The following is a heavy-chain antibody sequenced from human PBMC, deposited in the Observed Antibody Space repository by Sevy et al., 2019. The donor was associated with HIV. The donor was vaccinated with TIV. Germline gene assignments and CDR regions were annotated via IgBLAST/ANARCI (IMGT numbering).Heavy chain of an antibody. CDR1: GFTFSSYA. CDR2: ISYDGSNK. J-gene: IGHJ6*02. CDR3: ARGDSRFYYYYGMDV. D-gene: IGHD4-17*01. V-gene: IGHV3-30-3*01. Sequence: GGSPRLSCAASGFTFSSYAMHWVRQAPGKGLEWVAVISYDGSNKYYADSVKGRFTISRDNSKNTLYLQMNSLRAEDTAVYYCARGDSRFYYYYGMDVWGQGTTVTVSS.